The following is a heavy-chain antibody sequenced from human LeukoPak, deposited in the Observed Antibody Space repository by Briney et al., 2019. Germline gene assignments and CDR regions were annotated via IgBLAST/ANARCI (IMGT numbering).Heavy chain of an antibody. J-gene: IGHJ4*02. CDR3: ARHVAYCGGDCSNFDY. CDR2: IYPGDSDT. CDR1: GYRFTSYW. D-gene: IGHD2-21*01. V-gene: IGHV5-51*01. Sequence: GESLKISCKGSGYRFTSYWIGWVRQMPGKGLEWMGIIYPGDSDTRYSPSFQGQVTISADKSISTAYLQWSSLKASDTAMYYCARHVAYCGGDCSNFDYWGQGTLVTVSS.